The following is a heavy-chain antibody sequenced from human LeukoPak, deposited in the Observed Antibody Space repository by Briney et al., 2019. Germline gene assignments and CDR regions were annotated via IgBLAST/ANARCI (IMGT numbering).Heavy chain of an antibody. CDR1: GFTFSSYA. CDR2: IKQDGSEK. V-gene: IGHV3-7*03. CDR3: AKDPNGDYVGAFDM. D-gene: IGHD4-17*01. Sequence: GGSLRLSCAASGFTFSSYAMSWVRQAPGKGLGWVANIKQDGSEKYYVDSVKGRFTISRDNAKSSLYLQMNGLKAEDTALYYCAKDPNGDYVGAFDMWGQGTMVTVSS. J-gene: IGHJ3*02.